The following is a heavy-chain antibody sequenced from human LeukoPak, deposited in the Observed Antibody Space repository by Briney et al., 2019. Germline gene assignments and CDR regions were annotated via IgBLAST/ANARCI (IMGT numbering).Heavy chain of an antibody. V-gene: IGHV1-18*01. Sequence: ASVTVSCKASGYTFTSYGISWVRQAPGQGLEWMGWISAYNGNTNYAQKLQGRVTMTTDTSTSTAYMELRSLRSDDTAVYYCARAGQFISARPITFDYWGQGSLVTVSS. D-gene: IGHD6-6*01. J-gene: IGHJ4*02. CDR1: GYTFTSYG. CDR2: ISAYNGNT. CDR3: ARAGQFISARPITFDY.